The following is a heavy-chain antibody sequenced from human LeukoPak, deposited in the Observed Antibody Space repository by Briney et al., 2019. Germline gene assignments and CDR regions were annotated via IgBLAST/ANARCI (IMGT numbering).Heavy chain of an antibody. V-gene: IGHV3-66*01. J-gene: IGHJ4*02. D-gene: IGHD2-21*02. Sequence: GGSLRLSCAASGFAVSDNYMSWVRQAPGKGLEWVSIIYSGGSTYYADSVKGRFTISRDNSKNALYLQMNSLRAEDTAVYYCARGWGYCGGDCYSVPYYFDYWGQGTLVTVSS. CDR1: GFAVSDNY. CDR2: IYSGGST. CDR3: ARGWGYCGGDCYSVPYYFDY.